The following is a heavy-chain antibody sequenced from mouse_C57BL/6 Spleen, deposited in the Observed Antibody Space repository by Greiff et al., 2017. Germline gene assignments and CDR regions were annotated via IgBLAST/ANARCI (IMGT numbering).Heavy chain of an antibody. CDR3: ARGDYDEGYDLDY. CDR1: GFTFTDYY. Sequence: EVPLQESGPVLVKPGPSVKISCKASGFTFTDYYLHWVTQSHGKSLAWIGLVYPYTGGTSYNQQFQGKATLTVAPSASTAYMELNGLTAEDSAVYYGARGDYDEGYDLDYWGQGTTLTVSS. CDR2: VYPYTGGT. D-gene: IGHD2-4*01. V-gene: IGHV1-36*01. J-gene: IGHJ2*01.